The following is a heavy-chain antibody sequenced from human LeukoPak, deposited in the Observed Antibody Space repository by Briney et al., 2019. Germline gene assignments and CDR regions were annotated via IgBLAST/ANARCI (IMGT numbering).Heavy chain of an antibody. J-gene: IGHJ6*03. D-gene: IGHD6-19*01. CDR2: ISSSGSTI. V-gene: IGHV3-48*03. CDR3: ARGDFEPYSSGWFYYYYYMDV. Sequence: PGGSPTLSCAASGFTFSSYGMNWVRQAPGKGLEWVSYISSSGSTIYYADSVKGRFTISRDNAKNSLYLQMNSLRAEDTAVYYCARGDFEPYSSGWFYYYYYMDVWGKGTTVTISS. CDR1: GFTFSSYG.